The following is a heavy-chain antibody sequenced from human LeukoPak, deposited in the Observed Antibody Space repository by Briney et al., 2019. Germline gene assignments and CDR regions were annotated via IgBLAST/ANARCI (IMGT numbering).Heavy chain of an antibody. J-gene: IGHJ6*03. D-gene: IGHD3-3*01. V-gene: IGHV3-11*01. CDR1: GFTFSDYY. CDR3: AKDKYNFWSGSNYYYMDV. CDR2: ISSSGSGTTM. Sequence: GGSLRLSCAASGFTFSDYYMSWIRQAPGKGLEWVAYISSSGSGTTMFYADSVKGRFTISRDNAKNSLYLQMNSLRAEDTAVYYCAKDKYNFWSGSNYYYMDVWGKGTTVTVSS.